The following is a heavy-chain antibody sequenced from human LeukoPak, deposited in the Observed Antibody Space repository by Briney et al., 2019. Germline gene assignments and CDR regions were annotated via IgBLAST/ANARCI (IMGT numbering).Heavy chain of an antibody. D-gene: IGHD5-18*01. CDR1: GFTFSSYS. Sequence: GGSLRPSCAASGFTFSSYSMTWVRQAPGKGLEWVSAIGGSDGATYYADSVKGRFTISRDNSKDTLYLQMNSLRAEDTAIYYCAKERGDTYGHELFDYWGQGTLVTVSS. J-gene: IGHJ4*02. V-gene: IGHV3-23*01. CDR3: AKERGDTYGHELFDY. CDR2: IGGSDGAT.